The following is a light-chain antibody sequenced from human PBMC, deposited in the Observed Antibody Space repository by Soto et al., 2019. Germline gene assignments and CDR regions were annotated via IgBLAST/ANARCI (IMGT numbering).Light chain of an antibody. CDR3: QQYADSSWT. J-gene: IGKJ1*01. V-gene: IGKV3-20*01. CDR1: QSISGT. Sequence: EIVLTQSPATLSLSPGGRATLSCRASQSISGTLAWYQQKPGQAPRLLIYGASTRATSFPDRFSGSGSGTDFALTISRLVPEDLAVYYCQQYADSSWTFGQGTKVDIK. CDR2: GAS.